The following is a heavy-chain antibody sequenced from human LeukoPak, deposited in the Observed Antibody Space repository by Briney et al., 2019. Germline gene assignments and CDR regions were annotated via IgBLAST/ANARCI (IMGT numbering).Heavy chain of an antibody. Sequence: GGSLRLSCAASGFTFSSYWMHWVRQAPGKGLVWVSRINSDGSSTSYADSVEGRFTISRDNAKNTLYLQMNSLRAEDTAVYYCARAVVAATGWFDPWGQGTLVTVSS. V-gene: IGHV3-74*01. CDR3: ARAVVAATGWFDP. CDR1: GFTFSSYW. D-gene: IGHD2-15*01. J-gene: IGHJ5*02. CDR2: INSDGSST.